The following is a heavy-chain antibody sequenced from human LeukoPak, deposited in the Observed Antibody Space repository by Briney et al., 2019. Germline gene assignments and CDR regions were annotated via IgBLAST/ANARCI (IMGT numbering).Heavy chain of an antibody. Sequence: GGSLRLSCAASGFTFSSYWMSWVRQAPGKGLEWVANIKQDGSEKYYVDSVKGRFTISRDNAKSSLYLQMNSLRAEDTAVYYCARVGCGGDCYYYFDYWGQGTLVTVSS. D-gene: IGHD2-21*02. CDR1: GFTFSSYW. CDR3: ARVGCGGDCYYYFDY. CDR2: IKQDGSEK. J-gene: IGHJ4*02. V-gene: IGHV3-7*01.